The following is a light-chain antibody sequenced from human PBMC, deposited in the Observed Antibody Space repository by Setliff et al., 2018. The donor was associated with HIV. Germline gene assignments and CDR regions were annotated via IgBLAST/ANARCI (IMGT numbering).Light chain of an antibody. J-gene: IGLJ1*01. CDR3: SSYTSSTPLYV. V-gene: IGLV2-14*03. CDR2: DVS. CDR1: SSDVGTYNF. Sequence: QSALTQPASVSGSPGQSITISCTGTSSDVGTYNFVSWYQQHPGKGPKLMIYDVSNRPSGVSNRFSGSKSGNTASLTISGLQAADEADYYCSSYTSSTPLYVFGTGTKVT.